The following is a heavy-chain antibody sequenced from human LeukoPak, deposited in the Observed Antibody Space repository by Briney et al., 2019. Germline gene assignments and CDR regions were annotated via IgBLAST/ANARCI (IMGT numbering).Heavy chain of an antibody. J-gene: IGHJ3*02. V-gene: IGHV3-30*02. CDR3: AETGMGHDAFHM. D-gene: IGHD1-26*01. CDR1: GFTFSSYG. Sequence: PGGSLRLSCAASGFTFSSYGMHWVRQAPGKGLEWVAFIRYDGNNRYYADSVKGRFTISRDNSKNTLNLQMNRLGAEDTAVYYCAETGMGHDAFHMWGQGTMVTVSS. CDR2: IRYDGNNR.